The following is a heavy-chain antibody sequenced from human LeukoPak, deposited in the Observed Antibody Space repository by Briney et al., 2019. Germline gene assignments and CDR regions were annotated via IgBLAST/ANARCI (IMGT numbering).Heavy chain of an antibody. D-gene: IGHD1-26*01. V-gene: IGHV3-23*01. CDR2: ISGSGAST. CDR3: AKLVRSGIYPHYFDY. CDR1: GFTFSSYA. J-gene: IGHJ4*02. Sequence: WGSLRLSCAASGFTFSSYAMHWVRQDPGKGLECVSTISGSGASTYYADSVRGRFTISRDNSKNTLYLQMSSLRAEDTAVYSCAKLVRSGIYPHYFDYWSQGTLVTVSS.